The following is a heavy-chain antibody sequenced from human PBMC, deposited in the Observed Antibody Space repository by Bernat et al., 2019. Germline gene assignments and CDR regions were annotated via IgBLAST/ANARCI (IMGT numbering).Heavy chain of an antibody. Sequence: EVQLVESGGGVVQPGGSLRLSCAASGFTFDDYAMHWVGQAPGKGLEWVSLISGDGGSTYYADSVKGRFTISRDNSKNSLYLQMNSLRTEDTALYYCASFTVTTGNFDYWGQGTLVTVSS. V-gene: IGHV3-43*02. D-gene: IGHD4-17*01. CDR2: ISGDGGST. J-gene: IGHJ4*02. CDR1: GFTFDDYA. CDR3: ASFTVTTGNFDY.